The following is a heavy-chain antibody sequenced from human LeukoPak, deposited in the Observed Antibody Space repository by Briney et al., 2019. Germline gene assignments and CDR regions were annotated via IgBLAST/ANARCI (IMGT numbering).Heavy chain of an antibody. CDR2: ISSSSSII. CDR3: ARVPREGHDNWFDP. D-gene: IGHD1-26*01. Sequence: GGSLRLSCVASGFTFSRHSMNWVRQAPGRGLEWVSYISSSSSIIHYADSVKGRFTISREDAKNSLFLQMNSLRAEDTAVYYCARVPREGHDNWFDPWGQGTLVTVSS. CDR1: GFTFSRHS. J-gene: IGHJ5*02. V-gene: IGHV3-48*01.